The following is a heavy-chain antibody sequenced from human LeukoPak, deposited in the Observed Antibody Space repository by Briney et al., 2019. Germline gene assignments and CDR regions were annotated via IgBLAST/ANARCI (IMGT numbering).Heavy chain of an antibody. CDR2: INSDGSTT. CDR3: ARGGGLDV. V-gene: IGHV3-74*01. CDR1: GFTFSSYW. Sequence: GGSLRLSCAASGFTFSSYWMHWVRQAPGKGLVWVSNINSDGSTTTYADSVKGRFTISRDNAENTLYLQMSNLRAEDTAVYFCARGGGLDVWGQGATVTVSS. J-gene: IGHJ6*02. D-gene: IGHD3-16*01.